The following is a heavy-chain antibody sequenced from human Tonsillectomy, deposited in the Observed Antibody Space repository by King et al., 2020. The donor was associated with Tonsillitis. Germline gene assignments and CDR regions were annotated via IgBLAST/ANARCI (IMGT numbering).Heavy chain of an antibody. J-gene: IGHJ4*02. Sequence: QLVQSGTEVKKSGESLKISCKGSGYSFSNYWIGWVRQMPGKGLEWMGIIYPDDSDTKYSPSFQGQVTISADKSTSTAYLQWSSLKASDSAMYYCARLPPVGSGSYYNPFDYWGQGTLVTVSS. V-gene: IGHV5-51*01. CDR3: ARLPPVGSGSYYNPFDY. D-gene: IGHD3-10*01. CDR2: IYPDDSDT. CDR1: GYSFSNYW.